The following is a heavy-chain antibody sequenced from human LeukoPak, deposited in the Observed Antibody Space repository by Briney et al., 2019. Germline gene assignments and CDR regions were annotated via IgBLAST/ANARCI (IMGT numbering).Heavy chain of an antibody. CDR1: GFTVSSNY. Sequence: QPGGSLRLSCAASGFTVSSNYMSWVRQAPGKGLEWVGRIRSKANSYATAYAASVKGRFTISRDDSKNTAYLQMNSLKTEDTAVYYCTTECSSTSCRQVPSDAFDIWGQGTMVTVSS. V-gene: IGHV3-73*01. CDR2: IRSKANSYAT. CDR3: TTECSSTSCRQVPSDAFDI. J-gene: IGHJ3*02. D-gene: IGHD2-2*01.